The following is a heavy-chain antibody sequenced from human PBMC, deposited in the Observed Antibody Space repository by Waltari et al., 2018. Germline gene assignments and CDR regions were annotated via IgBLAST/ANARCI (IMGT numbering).Heavy chain of an antibody. D-gene: IGHD6-19*01. Sequence: QVQLQESGPGLVKPSETLSLTCAVSGYSISSGYYWGWIRQPPGKGLEWIGSIYHSGSTYYNPSLKSRVTISVDTSKNQFSLKLSSVTAADTAVYYCARQEGPIAVAGFFDYWGQGTLVTVSS. CDR3: ARQEGPIAVAGFFDY. CDR2: IYHSGST. J-gene: IGHJ4*02. CDR1: GYSISSGYY. V-gene: IGHV4-38-2*01.